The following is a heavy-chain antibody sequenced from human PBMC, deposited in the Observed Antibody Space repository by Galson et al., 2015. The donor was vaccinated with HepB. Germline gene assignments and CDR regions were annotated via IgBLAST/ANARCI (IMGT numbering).Heavy chain of an antibody. CDR1: AVTFSIPR. Sequence: SLRLSSVASAVTFSIPRMSCARQAPRKGLEWVANCKKDGSQKYYAPSVKGRFTISRDNAKNSLYLQMNSLRAEDTAVYYCAGDYGDYVAYFDYWGQGTLVTVSS. CDR2: CKKDGSQK. V-gene: IGHV3-7*01. J-gene: IGHJ4*02. CDR3: AGDYGDYVAYFDY. D-gene: IGHD4-17*01.